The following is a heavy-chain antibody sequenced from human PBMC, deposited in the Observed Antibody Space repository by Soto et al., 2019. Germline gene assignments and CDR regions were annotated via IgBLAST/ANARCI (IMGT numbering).Heavy chain of an antibody. Sequence: SGPTLVNPTQTLTLTCTFSGFSLSTYGVGVGWIRQPPGKALEWLALIYWDDDTRFSPSLNSRLAITKDTSKSQVVLTMTHMDPVDTATYYCALRRGFSMAFDFRGPGSLGTGSS. CDR2: IYWDDDT. CDR3: ALRRGFSMAFDF. J-gene: IGHJ5*01. D-gene: IGHD3-10*01. V-gene: IGHV2-5*02. CDR1: GFSLSTYGVG.